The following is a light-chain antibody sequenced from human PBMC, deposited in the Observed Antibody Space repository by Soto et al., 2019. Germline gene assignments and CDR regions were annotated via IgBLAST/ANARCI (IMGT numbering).Light chain of an antibody. CDR3: KQSYSGIQLS. CDR1: QSISSY. J-gene: IGKJ4*02. CDR2: AAS. Sequence: DIQMTQSPASLSASVEDRVTITCRASQSISSYLNWYQQKPGQAPKSLIYAASSLQSGVPSSFSGSGSGTDFTHTISMMHAEEFANYYGKQSYSGIQLSVGGGIVVDI. V-gene: IGKV1-39*01.